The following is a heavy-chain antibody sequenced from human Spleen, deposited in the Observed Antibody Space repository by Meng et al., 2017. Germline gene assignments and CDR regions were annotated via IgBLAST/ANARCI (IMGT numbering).Heavy chain of an antibody. CDR1: GGSFSGYY. V-gene: IGHV4-34*01. CDR2: INHSGST. J-gene: IGHJ4*02. D-gene: IGHD3-10*01. Sequence: QVQLQQGGGGLLKPSGTLSLTCAVYGGSFSGYYWSWIRQPPGKGLEWIGEINHSGSTNYNPSLKSRVTISVDTSKNQFSLKLSSVTAADTAVYYCASYYRRQGLSPSGGRFDYWGQGTLVTVSS. CDR3: ASYYRRQGLSPSGGRFDY.